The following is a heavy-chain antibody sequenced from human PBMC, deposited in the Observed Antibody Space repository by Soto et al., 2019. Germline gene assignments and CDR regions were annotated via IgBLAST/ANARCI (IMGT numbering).Heavy chain of an antibody. V-gene: IGHV1-69*13. D-gene: IGHD3-9*01. CDR3: ARNRLVIGLDRYGMDV. Sequence: PSVKVSCKASGGTFSSYSISWVRQAPGQGREWMGGIIPIFGTANYAQKFQGRVTITADESTSTAYMELSSLRSEDTAVYYCARNRLVIGLDRYGMDVWGQGTTVTVSS. CDR2: IIPIFGTA. CDR1: GGTFSSYS. J-gene: IGHJ6*02.